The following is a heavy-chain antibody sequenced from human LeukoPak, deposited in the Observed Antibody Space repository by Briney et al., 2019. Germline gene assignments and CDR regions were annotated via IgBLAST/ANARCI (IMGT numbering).Heavy chain of an antibody. CDR2: ISYDGSNK. J-gene: IGHJ6*02. CDR1: GFTFSSYG. V-gene: IGHV3-30*03. D-gene: IGHD2-21*02. CDR3: AARLPLYGMDV. Sequence: GGSLRLSCAASGFTFSSYGMHWVRQAPGKGLEWVAVISYDGSNKYYADSVEGRFAISRDNSKNTVYLQMNSLRVEDAAVYYCAARLPLYGMDVWGQGTTVTVSS.